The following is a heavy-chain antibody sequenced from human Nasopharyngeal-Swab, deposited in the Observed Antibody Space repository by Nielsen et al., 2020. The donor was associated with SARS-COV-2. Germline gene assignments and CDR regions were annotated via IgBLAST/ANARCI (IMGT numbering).Heavy chain of an antibody. V-gene: IGHV3-73*01. J-gene: IGHJ4*02. Sequence: WIRQPPGKGLEWVGRIGDKAHNYATTYAASVKGRFTISRDDSKNTAFLQMDSLKTEDTALCYCTTDYYFDYWGQGTLVTVSS. CDR3: TTDYYFDY. CDR2: IGDKAHNYAT.